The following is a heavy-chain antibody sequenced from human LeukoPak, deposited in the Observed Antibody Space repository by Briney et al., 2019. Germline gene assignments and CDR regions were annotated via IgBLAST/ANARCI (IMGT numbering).Heavy chain of an antibody. CDR3: ARVGENSGYFDAFDI. D-gene: IGHD3-22*01. V-gene: IGHV4-39*07. CDR2: IYYSGST. Sequence: PSETLSLTCTVSGGSISSSSYYWGWIRQPPGKGLEWIGSIYYSGSTYYNPSLKSRVTISVDTSKNQFSLKLSSVTAADTAVYYCARVGENSGYFDAFDIWGQGTMVTVSS. CDR1: GGSISSSSYY. J-gene: IGHJ3*02.